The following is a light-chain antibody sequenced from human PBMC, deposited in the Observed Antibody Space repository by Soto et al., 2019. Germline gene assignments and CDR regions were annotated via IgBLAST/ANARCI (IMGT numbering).Light chain of an antibody. V-gene: IGKV3-15*01. CDR3: QQYNNWPPTWT. CDR2: GAS. J-gene: IGKJ1*01. Sequence: EIVMTQSAATLSVSAGERATLSCGASQSVSSNLAWYQQKPGQAPRLLIYGASTRATGIPARFSGSGSGKEFTLNISSLQSEDFAVYYCQQYNNWPPTWTFGQGTKVDIK. CDR1: QSVSSN.